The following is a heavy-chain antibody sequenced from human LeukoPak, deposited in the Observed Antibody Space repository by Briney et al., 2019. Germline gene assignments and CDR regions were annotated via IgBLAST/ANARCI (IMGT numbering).Heavy chain of an antibody. CDR2: ISSSGSTI. V-gene: IGHV3-11*01. CDR1: GFTFSDYY. D-gene: IGHD2-2*01. CDR3: ARDVVVVPAPPYYYGMDV. J-gene: IGHJ6*02. Sequence: PGGSLRLSCAASGFTFSDYYMSWIRQAPGKGLEWVSYISSSGSTIYYADSVKGRFTISRDNAKNSLYLQMNSLRAEDTAVYYCARDVVVVPAPPYYYGMDVWGQGTTVTVSS.